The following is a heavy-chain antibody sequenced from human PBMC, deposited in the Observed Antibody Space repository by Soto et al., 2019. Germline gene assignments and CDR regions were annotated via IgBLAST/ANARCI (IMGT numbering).Heavy chain of an antibody. CDR1: GCTFVNFS. Sequence: HPGGSXRLSCAASGCTFVNFSVTVFRHAPGRGLEWVSSISGSGGGTYYADSLNGRLTISRDNANNTLYLQMNSLRVEDKAVYYCVKEGGTVRQHFEKWGQGNLV. J-gene: IGHJ4*02. CDR3: VKEGGTVRQHFEK. V-gene: IGHV3-23*01. D-gene: IGHD1-26*01. CDR2: ISGSGGGT.